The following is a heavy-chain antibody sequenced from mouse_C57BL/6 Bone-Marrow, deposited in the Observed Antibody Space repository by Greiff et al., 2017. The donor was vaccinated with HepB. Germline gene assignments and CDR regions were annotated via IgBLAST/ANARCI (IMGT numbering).Heavy chain of an antibody. V-gene: IGHV5-6*01. D-gene: IGHD1-1*01. CDR3: ARHKYYGSSWYFDV. CDR1: GFTFSSYG. CDR2: IISGGSYT. J-gene: IGHJ1*03. Sequence: EVQLQESGGDLVKPGGSLKLSCAASGFTFSSYGMSWVRQTPDKRLEWVATIISGGSYTYYPDSVKGRFTISRDNAKNTLYLQMSSLKSEDTAMYYCARHKYYGSSWYFDVWGTGTTVTVSS.